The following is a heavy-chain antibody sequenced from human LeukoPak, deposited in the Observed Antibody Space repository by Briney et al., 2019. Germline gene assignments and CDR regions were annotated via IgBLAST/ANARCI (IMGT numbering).Heavy chain of an antibody. D-gene: IGHD4-17*01. CDR2: INWNGGST. CDR1: GFTFSSHW. CDR3: ARARHGDYEGYFDY. J-gene: IGHJ4*02. Sequence: GGSLRLSCAASGFTFSSHWMHWVRQAPGKGLEWVSGINWNGGSTGYADSVKGRFTISRDNAKNSLYLQMNSLRAEDTALYYCARARHGDYEGYFDYWGQGTLVTVSS. V-gene: IGHV3-20*04.